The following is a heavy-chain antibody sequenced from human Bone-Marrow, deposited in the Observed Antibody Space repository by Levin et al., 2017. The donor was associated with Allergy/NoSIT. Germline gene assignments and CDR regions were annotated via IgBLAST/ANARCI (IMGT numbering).Heavy chain of an antibody. Sequence: GESLKISCAASGFTFSSYGMHWVRQAPGKGLEWVAVISYDGSNKYYADSVKGRFTISRDNSKNTLYLQMNSLRAEDTAVYYCASGGDIIVVVPAAGPDWYFDLWGRGTLVTVSS. CDR2: ISYDGSNK. CDR3: ASGGDIIVVVPAAGPDWYFDL. V-gene: IGHV3-30*03. D-gene: IGHD2-2*01. CDR1: GFTFSSYG. J-gene: IGHJ2*01.